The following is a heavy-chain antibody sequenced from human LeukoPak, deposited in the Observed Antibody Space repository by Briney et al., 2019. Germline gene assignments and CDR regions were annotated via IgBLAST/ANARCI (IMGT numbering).Heavy chain of an antibody. CDR3: ASFGAVAGTQRRQPSYAFDI. V-gene: IGHV1-18*01. CDR2: ISAYNGNT. Sequence: GASVKVSCKASGCTFTSYGISWVRQAPGQGLEWMGWISAYNGNTNYAQKLQGRVTMTTDTSTSTAYMELRSLRSDDTAVYYCASFGAVAGTQRRQPSYAFDIWGQGTMVTVSS. D-gene: IGHD6-19*01. J-gene: IGHJ3*02. CDR1: GCTFTSYG.